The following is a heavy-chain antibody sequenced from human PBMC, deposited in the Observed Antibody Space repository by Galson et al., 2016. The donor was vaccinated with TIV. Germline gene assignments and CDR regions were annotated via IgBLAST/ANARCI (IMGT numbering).Heavy chain of an antibody. CDR1: GFTFSSHA. J-gene: IGHJ4*02. V-gene: IGHV3-23*01. CDR3: AKDWAKEVVHRQGFFDY. D-gene: IGHD2-15*01. Sequence: SLRLSCEASGFTFSSHAMSWVRQAPGQGLEWVASISVSGLSTYYADSVKGRFTVSRDNSKNTLYLQMNSLRAEDTAVYFCAKDWAKEVVHRQGFFDYWGQGTLVTVSS. CDR2: ISVSGLST.